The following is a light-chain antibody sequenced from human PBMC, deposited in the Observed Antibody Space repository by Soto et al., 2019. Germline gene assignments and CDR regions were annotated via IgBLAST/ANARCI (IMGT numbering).Light chain of an antibody. CDR2: EAT. V-gene: IGLV2-23*01. J-gene: IGLJ2*01. CDR1: SSDVGSFNL. Sequence: QSALTQPASVSGSPGQSIAISCIGTSSDVGSFNLVSWYQQHPGKAPKLLIYEATKWPSGVSNRFSGSKSGNTASLTISGLQAEDEADYYCCSFGGSSTYVLFGGGTQLTVL. CDR3: CSFGGSSTYVL.